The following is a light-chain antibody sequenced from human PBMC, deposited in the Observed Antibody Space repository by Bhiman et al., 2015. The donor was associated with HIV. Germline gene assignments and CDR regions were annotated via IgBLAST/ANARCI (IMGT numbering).Light chain of an antibody. CDR1: SSDIGNYNF. J-gene: IGLJ3*02. CDR3: AAWDDSPSGLTWV. V-gene: IGLV2-14*03. Sequence: QSALTQPASVSGSPGQSITISCTGASSDIGNYNFVSWYQHLPGKAPKLIIYDVSKRPSGAPDRFSGSRSGTSASLDISGLQPGDEGLYICAAWDDSPSGLTWVFGGGTYVTVL. CDR2: DVS.